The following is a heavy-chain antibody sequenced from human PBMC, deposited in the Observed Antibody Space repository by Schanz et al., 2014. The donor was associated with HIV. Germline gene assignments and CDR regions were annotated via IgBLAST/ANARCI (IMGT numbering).Heavy chain of an antibody. Sequence: QVQLVHSGAEVKKPGASVKVSCKASGYTFTGYYMHWVRQAPGQGLEWMGWINPNSGTTGYAQKFQGRVTMTRDPSISTAYMELSRLRSDDTAVYYWATCRCDGELSLLRYWGQGTLVTVSS. V-gene: IGHV1-2*02. CDR2: INPNSGTT. J-gene: IGHJ4*02. D-gene: IGHD3-16*02. CDR1: GYTFTGYY. CDR3: ATCRCDGELSLLRY.